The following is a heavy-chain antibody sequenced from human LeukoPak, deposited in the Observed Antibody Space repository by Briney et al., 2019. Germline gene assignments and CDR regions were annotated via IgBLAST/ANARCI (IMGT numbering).Heavy chain of an antibody. D-gene: IGHD6-13*01. CDR2: ISSSSSYT. CDR3: APYSSRSRAFDY. V-gene: IGHV3-11*06. J-gene: IGHJ4*02. CDR1: GFTFSDYY. Sequence: GGSLRLSCAASGFTFSDYYMSWIRQAPGKGLEWVSYISSSSSYTNYADSVKGRFTISRDNAKNSLYLQMNSLRAEDTAVYYWAPYSSRSRAFDYWGQGTLVTVSS.